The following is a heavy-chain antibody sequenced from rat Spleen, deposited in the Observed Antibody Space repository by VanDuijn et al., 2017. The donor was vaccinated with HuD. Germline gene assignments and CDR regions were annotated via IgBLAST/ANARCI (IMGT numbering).Heavy chain of an antibody. CDR1: GFTFSRYW. D-gene: IGHD1-12*01. CDR3: TRQRGDGSYHGGLDY. CDR2: VSSDGVNT. V-gene: IGHV5-58*01. J-gene: IGHJ2*01. Sequence: EVQLVETGGGLVQPGKSLKLSCVASGFTFSRYWMYWVRQAPGKGLEWVSSVSSDGVNTYYRDSVKGRFTISRDDAKNTQYLQMDSLRSEDTAIYYCTRQRGDGSYHGGLDYWGQGVMVTVSS.